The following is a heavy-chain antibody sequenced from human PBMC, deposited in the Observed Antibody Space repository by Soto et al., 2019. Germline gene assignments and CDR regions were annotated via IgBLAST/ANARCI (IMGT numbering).Heavy chain of an antibody. J-gene: IGHJ4*02. D-gene: IGHD5-18*01. CDR2: INHSGST. Sequence: SETLSLTCSVSGGSISSNSWSWIRQPPGKGLEWIGEINHSGSTNYNPSLKSRVTISVDTSKNQFSMKLSSVTAAETAVYYCERGPTTLYPRVNTAMGPFDYWGQGTLVTVSS. V-gene: IGHV4-34*01. CDR1: GGSISSNS. CDR3: ERGPTTLYPRVNTAMGPFDY.